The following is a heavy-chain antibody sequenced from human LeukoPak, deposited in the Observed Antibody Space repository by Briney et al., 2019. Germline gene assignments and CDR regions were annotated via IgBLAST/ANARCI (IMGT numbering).Heavy chain of an antibody. CDR1: GFTFSSYS. CDR3: ARDTRRWRY. D-gene: IGHD5-24*01. CDR2: ISSSSSYI. J-gene: IGHJ4*02. Sequence: GGPLRLSCAASGFTFSSYSMNWVRQAPGKGLEWVSSISSSSSYIYYTDSVKGRSTISRDNAKNSLYLQMNSLRAEDTAVYYCARDTRRWRYWGQGTLVTVSS. V-gene: IGHV3-21*01.